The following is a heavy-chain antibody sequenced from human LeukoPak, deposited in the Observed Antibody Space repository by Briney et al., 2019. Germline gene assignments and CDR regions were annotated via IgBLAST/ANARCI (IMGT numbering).Heavy chain of an antibody. D-gene: IGHD1-26*01. CDR1: GFTLSSYW. CDR2: IKSDGSST. CDR3: GTFNWELAFDY. V-gene: IGHV3-74*01. J-gene: IGHJ4*02. Sequence: GGSLRLSCSASGFTLSSYWMHWVRQAPGKGLVWVSRIKSDGSSTTYADSVKGRFTISRDNARNTLYLQMNSLRAEDTAVYYCGTFNWELAFDYWGQGTLVTVSS.